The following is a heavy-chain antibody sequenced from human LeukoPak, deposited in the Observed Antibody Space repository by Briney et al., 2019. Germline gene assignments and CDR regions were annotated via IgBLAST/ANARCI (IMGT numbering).Heavy chain of an antibody. CDR2: INYSGRK. D-gene: IGHD2-21*02. J-gene: IGHJ3*02. CDR3: AGRQHIVVLTATRRDFDI. V-gene: IGHV4-59*01. CDR1: GGYISNYY. Sequence: PSETLSLTCTVSGGYISNYYWSWLRQPPGKGLEWVGYINYSGRKNYNPSLKGRVNMSVDTSKDQFSLKLNSLTAADTAVYYCAGRQHIVVLTATRRDFDIWGQGTMVTVSS.